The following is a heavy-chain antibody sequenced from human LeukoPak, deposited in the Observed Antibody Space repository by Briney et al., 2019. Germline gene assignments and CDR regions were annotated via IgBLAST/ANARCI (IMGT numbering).Heavy chain of an antibody. Sequence: ASVKVSCKASGGTFSSYAISWVRQAPGQGLEWMGGIIPIFGTANYAQKFQGRVTITADESTSTAYMELSSLRSEDTAVYYCARDHYDSSGYYHYYFDYWGQGTLVTVSS. CDR1: GGTFSSYA. CDR2: IIPIFGTA. CDR3: ARDHYDSSGYYHYYFDY. D-gene: IGHD3-22*01. J-gene: IGHJ4*02. V-gene: IGHV1-69*13.